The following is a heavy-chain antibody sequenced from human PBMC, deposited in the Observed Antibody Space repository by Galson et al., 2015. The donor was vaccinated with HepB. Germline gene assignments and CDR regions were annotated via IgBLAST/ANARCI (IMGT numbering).Heavy chain of an antibody. D-gene: IGHD5-18*01. J-gene: IGHJ6*02. Sequence: SLRLSCAASGFTFSSSAMSWVRPAPGKGREWVSAISGSGGRTYDVDFVRGRFPISRDNSKNPLYLQMNSLRAEDTAVYYCVKGSMVTPAVCSYYYGMDVWGPGTTVTVSS. CDR1: GFTFSSSA. V-gene: IGHV3-23*01. CDR2: ISGSGGRT. CDR3: VKGSMVTPAVCSYYYGMDV.